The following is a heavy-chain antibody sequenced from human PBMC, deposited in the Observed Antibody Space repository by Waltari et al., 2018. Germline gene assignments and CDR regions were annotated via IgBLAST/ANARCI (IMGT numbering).Heavy chain of an antibody. CDR2: TNPHSGNK. CDR3: AGERNRHGWCAFDT. D-gene: IGHD2-8*02. V-gene: IGHV1-2*02. CDR1: GFTFSTSY. Sequence: QVQLVQSGPEVKKPGTSVKVSCKASGFTFSTSYIQWVRQAPGQRLEWIGWTNPHSGNKKSAQKFQDRVTMSTDTSTGTAYMELSRLRSEDTAMYYCAGERNRHGWCAFDTWGQGTMVTVSS. J-gene: IGHJ5*02.